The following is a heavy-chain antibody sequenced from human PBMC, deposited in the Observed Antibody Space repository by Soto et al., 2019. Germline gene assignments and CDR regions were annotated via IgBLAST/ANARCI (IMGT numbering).Heavy chain of an antibody. V-gene: IGHV1-18*01. CDR3: ARASVGGYYMDV. Sequence: ASVKVSCKASGYTFTSYGISWVRQAPGQGLERMGWISAYNGNTNYAQKLQSRVTMTTDTSTSKSYMELRSLRSYDTAVYYCARASVGGYYMDVWGKGTTVTVSS. D-gene: IGHD3-16*01. J-gene: IGHJ6*03. CDR1: GYTFTSYG. CDR2: ISAYNGNT.